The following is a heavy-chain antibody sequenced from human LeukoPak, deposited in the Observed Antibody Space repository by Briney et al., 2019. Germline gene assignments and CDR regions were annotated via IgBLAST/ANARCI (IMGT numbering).Heavy chain of an antibody. CDR2: ISGSGGSV. D-gene: IGHD3-10*01. CDR3: AKARSVRFGGFSPDYYYAMDV. Sequence: PGGSLRLSCEPSGFTFISYAMSWVRQAPGKGLEWVSAISGSGGSVYYADSVNGRFTISRDNSKDTLYLQMNSLRAEDTAVYFCAKARSVRFGGFSPDYYYAMDVWGQGTTVTVSS. V-gene: IGHV3-23*01. CDR1: GFTFISYA. J-gene: IGHJ6*02.